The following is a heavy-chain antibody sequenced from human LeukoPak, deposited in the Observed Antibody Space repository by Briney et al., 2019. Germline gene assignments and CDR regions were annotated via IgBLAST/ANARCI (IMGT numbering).Heavy chain of an antibody. Sequence: PGGSLRLSCAASGFTFSSYAMHWVRQAPGKGRAGVAVISYDGSNKYYADSVKGRFTISRDNSKNTLYLQMNSLRAEDTAVYSCARDFRNSGHAFDIWGQGTMVTVSS. D-gene: IGHD2/OR15-2a*01. CDR2: ISYDGSNK. CDR1: GFTFSSYA. V-gene: IGHV3-30*04. CDR3: ARDFRNSGHAFDI. J-gene: IGHJ3*02.